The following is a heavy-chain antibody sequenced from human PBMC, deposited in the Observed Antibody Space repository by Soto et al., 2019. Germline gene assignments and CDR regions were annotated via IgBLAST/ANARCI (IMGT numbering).Heavy chain of an antibody. V-gene: IGHV3-33*01. D-gene: IGHD3-10*01. CDR2: IWYDGSNK. Sequence: PXGSLRLSCAASGFTFSSYGMHWVRQAPGKGLEWVAVIWYDGSNKYYADSVKGRFTISRDNSKNTLYLQMNSLRAEDTAVYYCARGPTRARWFGEFDYWGQGTLVTVSS. CDR3: ARGPTRARWFGEFDY. J-gene: IGHJ4*02. CDR1: GFTFSSYG.